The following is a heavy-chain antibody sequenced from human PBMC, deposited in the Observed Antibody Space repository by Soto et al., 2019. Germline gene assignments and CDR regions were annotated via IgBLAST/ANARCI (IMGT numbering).Heavy chain of an antibody. Sequence: DSVKVACEASGDTFSTYEIGGVRPAPGQGLEWMGWISGFSGNTDYAQKFQDRVTMTTDRSTSTAHMELRSLTSDDTAVYFCARDQSPARQVAPEYWGQGTLVTVPS. CDR2: ISGFSGNT. J-gene: IGHJ4*02. CDR1: GDTFSTYE. D-gene: IGHD2-15*01. V-gene: IGHV1-18*01. CDR3: ARDQSPARQVAPEY.